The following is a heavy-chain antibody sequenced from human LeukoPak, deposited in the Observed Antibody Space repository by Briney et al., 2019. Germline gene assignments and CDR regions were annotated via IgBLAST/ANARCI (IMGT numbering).Heavy chain of an antibody. D-gene: IGHD1-1*01. V-gene: IGHV3-53*01. CDR1: GFTVSSNY. CDR3: ARGGNWNDFDY. CDR2: IYAGGTT. Sequence: GGSLRLSCAASGFTVSSNYMSWVRQAPGKGLEWVSVIYAGGTTSYADSVKGRFTISSDNSKNTLYLQMNPLRAEDTALYYCARGGNWNDFDYWGQGTLVTVSS. J-gene: IGHJ4*02.